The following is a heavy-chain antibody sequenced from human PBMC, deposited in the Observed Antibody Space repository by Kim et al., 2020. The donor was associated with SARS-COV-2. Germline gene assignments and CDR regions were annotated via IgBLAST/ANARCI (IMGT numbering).Heavy chain of an antibody. D-gene: IGHD1-26*01. Sequence: SQTLSLTCAISGDSVSSETSSWNWIRQSPSRGLEWLGRTYYRSKWYNDYAVSVSSRISVDSDTSLYQGSLQLHSVTPDYTAVYFCVRGVRHVGYNWCDPW. CDR1: GDSVSSETSS. J-gene: IGHJ5*02. CDR3: VRGVRHVGYNWCDP. CDR2: TYYRSKWYN. V-gene: IGHV6-1*01.